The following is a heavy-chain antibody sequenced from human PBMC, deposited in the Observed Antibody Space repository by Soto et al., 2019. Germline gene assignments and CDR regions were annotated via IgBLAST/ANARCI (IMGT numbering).Heavy chain of an antibody. CDR1: GFTFSSYA. J-gene: IGHJ3*02. CDR3: AKDSTREKSMIVVVRVGSFVI. Sequence: PGGSLRLSCAASGFTFSSYAMNWVRQAPGKGLEWVSDISASGASTYYADSVKGRFTISRDNSKNTLYLQMNSLGAEDTAIYYCAKDSTREKSMIVVVRVGSFVIWGQGTRVTVSS. V-gene: IGHV3-23*01. CDR2: ISASGAST. D-gene: IGHD3-22*01.